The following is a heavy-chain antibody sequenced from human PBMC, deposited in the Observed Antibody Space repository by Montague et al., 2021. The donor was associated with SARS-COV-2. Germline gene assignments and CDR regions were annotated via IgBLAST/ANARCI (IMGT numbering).Heavy chain of an antibody. CDR2: IYWDDDK. CDR3: AHLHTGFWSAYYST. V-gene: IGHV2-5*02. Sequence: PALVKPTQTLTLTCTFSGFSLSTSAVGVGCIRRPPGKALQWLALIYWDDDKRYSPSLKTRLTVTKDTSKNQVVLTMTNMDPVDTATYYCAHLHTGFWSAYYSTWGQGTLVTVSS. J-gene: IGHJ5*02. D-gene: IGHD3-3*01. CDR1: GFSLSTSAVG.